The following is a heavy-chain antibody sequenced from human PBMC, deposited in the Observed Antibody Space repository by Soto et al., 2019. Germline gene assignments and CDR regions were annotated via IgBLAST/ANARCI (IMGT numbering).Heavy chain of an antibody. CDR2: IYHSGST. J-gene: IGHJ5*02. CDR1: GGCISSSNW. CDR3: ARGGNCQIWFGELSWFDP. V-gene: IGHV4-4*02. Sequence: SETLSLTCAVSGGCISSSNWWSWVRQPPGKGLEWIGEIYHSGSTNYNPSLKSRVTISVDKSKNQFSLKLSSVTAADTAVYYCARGGNCQIWFGELSWFDPCRQGPLVTVS. D-gene: IGHD3-10*01.